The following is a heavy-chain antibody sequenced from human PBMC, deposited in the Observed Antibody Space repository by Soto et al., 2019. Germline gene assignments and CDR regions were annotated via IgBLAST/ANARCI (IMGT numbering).Heavy chain of an antibody. V-gene: IGHV4-31*03. D-gene: IGHD4-4*01. Sequence: SETLSLTCTVSGGSISSGGYYWSWIRQHPGKGLEWIGYIYYSGSTYYNPSLKSRVTISVDTSKNQFSLKLSSVTAADTAVYYCACIDYSNFLDYWGQGTLVTVSS. CDR3: ACIDYSNFLDY. J-gene: IGHJ4*02. CDR2: IYYSGST. CDR1: GGSISSGGYY.